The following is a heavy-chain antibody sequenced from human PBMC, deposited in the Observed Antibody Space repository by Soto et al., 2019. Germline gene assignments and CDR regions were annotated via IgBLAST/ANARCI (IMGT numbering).Heavy chain of an antibody. V-gene: IGHV3-23*01. CDR2: ISGSGGST. Sequence: GGSLRLSCAASGFSFSSYAMSWVRQAPGKGLEWVSAISGSGGSTYYADSVKGRFTISRDNSKNTLYLQMNSLRAEDTAVYYCAKDKHDIVVVPAAILLGYWGQGTLVTVSS. CDR1: GFSFSSYA. D-gene: IGHD2-2*01. CDR3: AKDKHDIVVVPAAILLGY. J-gene: IGHJ4*02.